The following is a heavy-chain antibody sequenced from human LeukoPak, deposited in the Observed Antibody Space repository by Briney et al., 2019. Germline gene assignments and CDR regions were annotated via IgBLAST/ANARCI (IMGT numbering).Heavy chain of an antibody. CDR3: AKGQRVVVVAALDY. Sequence: GGSLRLSCAASGFTFSSYAMSLVRQAPGKGLEWVSAISGSGGSTYYADSVKGRFTISRDNSKNTLYLQMNSLRAEDTAVYYCAKGQRVVVVAALDYWGQGTLVTVSS. D-gene: IGHD2-15*01. CDR2: ISGSGGST. J-gene: IGHJ4*02. CDR1: GFTFSSYA. V-gene: IGHV3-23*01.